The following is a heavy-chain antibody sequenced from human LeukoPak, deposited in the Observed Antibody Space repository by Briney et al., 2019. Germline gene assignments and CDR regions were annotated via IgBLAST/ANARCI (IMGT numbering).Heavy chain of an antibody. V-gene: IGHV6-1*01. J-gene: IGHJ4*02. D-gene: IGHD3-16*01. CDR3: AGGEIWYFDY. CDR2: TYYRSKWYN. Sequence: SQTLSLTCAISGDSVSNNSAAWNWIRQSPSRGLEWLGRTYYRSKWYNDYAVSLKSRITITPDTSKNHFSLHLSSVTPEDTAVYYCAGGEIWYFDYWGQGTLVTVSS. CDR1: GDSVSNNSAA.